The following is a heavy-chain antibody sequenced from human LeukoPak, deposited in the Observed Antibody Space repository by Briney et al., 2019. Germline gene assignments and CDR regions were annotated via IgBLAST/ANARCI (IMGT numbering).Heavy chain of an antibody. V-gene: IGHV3-7*01. CDR3: VRDYDYSWGTYRLDAFDI. D-gene: IGHD3-16*02. CDR2: TKPDGSEC. Sequence: GGSLRLSCAASGFTFSSYWINWVRQTPGKGLEWVASTKPDGSECYYVDSLRGRFTISRDNANNSLHLHMNSLRAEDTAVYYCVRDYDYSWGTYRLDAFDIWGQGTMVTVSS. CDR1: GFTFSSYW. J-gene: IGHJ3*02.